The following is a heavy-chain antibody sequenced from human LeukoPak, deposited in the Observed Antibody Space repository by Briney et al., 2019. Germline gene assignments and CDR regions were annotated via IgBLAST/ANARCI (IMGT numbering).Heavy chain of an antibody. Sequence: ASVKVSCKASGGTFSSYAISWVRQAPGQGLEWMGGIIPIFGTANYAQKFQGRVTITADESTSTAYMELSSLRSEDTAVYYCARDRRHYGDYVGWLDPWGQGTLVTVSS. D-gene: IGHD4-17*01. CDR2: IIPIFGTA. J-gene: IGHJ5*02. CDR3: ARDRRHYGDYVGWLDP. V-gene: IGHV1-69*13. CDR1: GGTFSSYA.